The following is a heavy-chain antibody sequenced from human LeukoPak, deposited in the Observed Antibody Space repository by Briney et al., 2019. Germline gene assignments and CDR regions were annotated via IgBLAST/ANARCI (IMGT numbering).Heavy chain of an antibody. CDR3: AREVLDYYDSSGPYGMDV. CDR2: ISAYNGNT. CDR1: GYTFTSYG. V-gene: IGHV1-18*01. J-gene: IGHJ6*02. Sequence: ASGKVSCKASGYTFTSYGISWVRQAPGQGLEWMGWISAYNGNTNYAQKLQGRVTMTTDTSTSTAYMELRSLRSDDTAVYYCAREVLDYYDSSGPYGMDVWGQGTTVTVSS. D-gene: IGHD3-22*01.